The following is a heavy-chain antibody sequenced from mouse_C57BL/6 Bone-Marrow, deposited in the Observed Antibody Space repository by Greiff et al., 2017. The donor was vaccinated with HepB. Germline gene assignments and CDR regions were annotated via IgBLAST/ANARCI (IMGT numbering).Heavy chain of an antibody. Sequence: VKLQQPGAELVKPGASVKMSCKASGYTFTSYWITWVKQRPGQGLEWIGDIYPGSGSTNYNEKFKSKATLTVDTSSSTAYMQLSSLTSEDSAVYYCARGGGFRYAMDYWGQGTSVTVSS. V-gene: IGHV1-55*01. CDR3: ARGGGFRYAMDY. CDR2: IYPGSGST. J-gene: IGHJ4*01. CDR1: GYTFTSYW.